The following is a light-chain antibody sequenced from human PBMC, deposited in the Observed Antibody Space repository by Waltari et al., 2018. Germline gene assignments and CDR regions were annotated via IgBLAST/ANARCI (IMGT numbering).Light chain of an antibody. Sequence: QSALTQPASVSGPPGQSITIPCTGTNSDVGNYTLVSWYQHTPGEAPKLMICEVIKRPSGVSNRFSGSKSGNTASLTISGLQAEDEADYYCCSYAGSGTYVFGTGTKVTVL. CDR3: CSYAGSGTYV. V-gene: IGLV2-23*02. CDR1: NSDVGNYTL. J-gene: IGLJ1*01. CDR2: EVI.